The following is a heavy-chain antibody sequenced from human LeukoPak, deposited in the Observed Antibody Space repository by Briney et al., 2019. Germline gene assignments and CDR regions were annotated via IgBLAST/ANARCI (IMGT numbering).Heavy chain of an antibody. CDR2: IYPGDSDT. D-gene: IGHD6-6*01. CDR1: GYGFTNYW. CDR3: ALEYSSSNVFDI. J-gene: IGHJ3*02. V-gene: IGHV5-51*01. Sequence: GESLQISSKGSGYGFTNYWIGWVRPVPGKGRGWRGIIYPGDSDTRYSPSFQGQVTISADKSISTAYLQWSSLKASDTAIYYCALEYSSSNVFDIWGQGTMVTVSS.